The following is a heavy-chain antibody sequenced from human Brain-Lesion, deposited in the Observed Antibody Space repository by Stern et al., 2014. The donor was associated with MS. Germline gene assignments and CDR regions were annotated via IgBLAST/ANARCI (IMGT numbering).Heavy chain of an antibody. V-gene: IGHV3-30*01. J-gene: IGHJ4*02. Sequence: VQLVESGGGVVQPGRSLRLSCAASGFTFSSHAMHWVRQAPGKGLEWGALISYDGSDKNDADSVKGRFTISRDNSRNTMYLQMNSLRVDDTAVYYCARGGAVTTSDYYLDYWGQGILVTVSS. CDR2: ISYDGSDK. CDR3: ARGGAVTTSDYYLDY. CDR1: GFTFSSHA. D-gene: IGHD4-17*01.